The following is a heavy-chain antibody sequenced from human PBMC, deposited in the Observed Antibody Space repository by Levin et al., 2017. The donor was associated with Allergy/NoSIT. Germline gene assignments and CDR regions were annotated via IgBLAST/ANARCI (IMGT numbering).Heavy chain of an antibody. D-gene: IGHD2-2*01. Sequence: GESLKISCTASGFTFNSFAMSWVRQAPGKGLEWVSAISSGGDYIYYTDSVKGRFTISRDNSKNTPYLQMNSLRAEDTAVYYCAKEGAPVGRTYFDYWGQGTLVTVSS. J-gene: IGHJ4*02. CDR2: ISSGGDYI. V-gene: IGHV3-23*01. CDR1: GFTFNSFA. CDR3: AKEGAPVGRTYFDY.